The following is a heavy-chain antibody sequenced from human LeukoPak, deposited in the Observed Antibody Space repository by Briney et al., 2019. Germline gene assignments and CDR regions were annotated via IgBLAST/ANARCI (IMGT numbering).Heavy chain of an antibody. CDR2: ISSSSSYM. CDR3: ARDFVDAFDI. D-gene: IGHD3-3*01. CDR1: GFTFSSYS. Sequence: PGGSLRLSCAASGFTFSSYSMNWVRQAPGKGLEWVSSISSSSSYMYYADSVKGRFTISRDNAKNSLYLQMNSLRAEDTAAYYCARDFVDAFDIWGQGTMVTVSS. V-gene: IGHV3-21*01. J-gene: IGHJ3*02.